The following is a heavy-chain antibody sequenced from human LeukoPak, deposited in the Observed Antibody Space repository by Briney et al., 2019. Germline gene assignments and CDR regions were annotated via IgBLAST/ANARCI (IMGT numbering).Heavy chain of an antibody. V-gene: IGHV4-31*03. CDR2: IYYSGST. J-gene: IGHJ4*02. D-gene: IGHD3-16*01. CDR3: ARANDYVWYFDY. CDR1: GGSLSRGGYY. Sequence: SQTLSLTCTVSGGSLSRGGYYWSWIRQHPGKGLEWIGYIYYSGSTYYNPSLKSRVTISVDTSKNQFSLKLSSVTAADTAVYYCARANDYVWYFDYWGQGTLVTVSS.